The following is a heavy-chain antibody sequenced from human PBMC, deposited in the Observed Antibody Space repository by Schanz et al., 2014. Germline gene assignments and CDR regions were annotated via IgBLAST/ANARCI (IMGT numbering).Heavy chain of an antibody. Sequence: VQLVESGGGVVQPGRSLRLSCAASGITLSGYGLHWVRQAPGKGLEWVSTIYSSGSTYYADSVKGRFTISRDNSNNTVYLQMNTLRAEDTAVYYCARDLISSGWYGWGQGTLVTVSS. CDR3: ARDLISSGWYG. V-gene: IGHV3-NL1*01. CDR1: GITLSGYG. D-gene: IGHD6-19*01. CDR2: IYSSGST. J-gene: IGHJ4*02.